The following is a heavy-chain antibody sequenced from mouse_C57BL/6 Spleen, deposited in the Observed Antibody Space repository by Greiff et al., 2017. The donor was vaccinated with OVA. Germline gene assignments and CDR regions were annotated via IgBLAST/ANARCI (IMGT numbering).Heavy chain of an antibody. V-gene: IGHV5-17*01. CDR1: GFTFSDYG. CDR2: SSSGSSTI. J-gene: IGHJ1*03. D-gene: IGHD1-1*01. CDR3: ARDYYGSGDV. Sequence: EVKLVESGGGLVKPGGSLKLSCAASGFTFSDYGMHWVRQAPEKGLEWVAYSSSGSSTIYYADTVKGRFTISRDNAKNTLFLQMTSLRSEDTAMYYCARDYYGSGDVWGTGTTVTVSS.